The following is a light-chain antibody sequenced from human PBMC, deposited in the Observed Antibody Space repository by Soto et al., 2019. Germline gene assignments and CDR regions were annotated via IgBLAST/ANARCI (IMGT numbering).Light chain of an antibody. V-gene: IGKV3-20*01. CDR1: QTIRSNY. Sequence: ETVWTQSPGTRSLSPGERATLSCRASQTIRSNYLAWYRQTPGQAPRLLIYGASNSARGIADRFSGSGSRKDFTLIISILEPEDFARYYCQQYGSSPWTFGQGTKVEIK. CDR3: QQYGSSPWT. CDR2: GAS. J-gene: IGKJ1*01.